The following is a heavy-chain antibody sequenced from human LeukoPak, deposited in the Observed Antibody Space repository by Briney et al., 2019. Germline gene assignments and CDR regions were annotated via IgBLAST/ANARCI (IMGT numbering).Heavy chain of an antibody. V-gene: IGHV3-23*01. CDR3: VKDYSTIPAAANPLFDY. J-gene: IGHJ4*02. D-gene: IGHD6-13*01. CDR1: GFTFSSYA. CDR2: ITGSGDTT. Sequence: GGSLRLSCEASGFTFSSYAVTWVRQAPGKGLEWVSGITGSGDTTFYADSVKGRFTISRDNSKNTLYLQMHSLRAEDTAVYYCVKDYSTIPAAANPLFDYWGQGALVIVSS.